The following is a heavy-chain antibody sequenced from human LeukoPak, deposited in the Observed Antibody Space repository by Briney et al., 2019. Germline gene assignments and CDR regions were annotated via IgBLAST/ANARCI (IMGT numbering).Heavy chain of an antibody. D-gene: IGHD3-10*01. CDR3: AREPLLWFGELSGWGTDAFDI. CDR1: GYTFTSYG. Sequence: ASVKVSCKASGYTFTSYGISWVRQAPGQGLEWMGWISAYNGNTNYAQKLQGRVTMTTDTSTSTAYMELRSLRSDDTAVYYCAREPLLWFGELSGWGTDAFDIWGQGTMVTVSS. V-gene: IGHV1-18*01. CDR2: ISAYNGNT. J-gene: IGHJ3*02.